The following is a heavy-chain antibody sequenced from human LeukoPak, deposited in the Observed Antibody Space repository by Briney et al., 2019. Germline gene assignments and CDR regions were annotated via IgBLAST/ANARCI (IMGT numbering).Heavy chain of an antibody. CDR2: MNPNSGNT. Sequence: ASVKVSCKASGGTFTSYGISWVRQAPGQGLEWMGWMNPNSGNTGYAQKFQGRVTITRNTSISTAYMELSSLRSEDTAVYYCARSSTRNGLDAFDIWGQGTMVTVSS. V-gene: IGHV1-8*03. CDR1: GGTFTSYG. D-gene: IGHD2-2*01. J-gene: IGHJ3*02. CDR3: ARSSTRNGLDAFDI.